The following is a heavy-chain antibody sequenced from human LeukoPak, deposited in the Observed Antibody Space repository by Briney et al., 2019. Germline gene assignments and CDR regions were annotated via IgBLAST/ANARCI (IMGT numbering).Heavy chain of an antibody. CDR1: GFTFSFSDYW. V-gene: IGHV3-7*01. J-gene: IGHJ4*02. CDR3: ARIYAGGYYDD. Sequence: GGSLRLSCVGSGFTFSFSDYWMTWVRQAPGKGLEWVANIKPDGGEKNYVDSVKGRFTISRDNAKNSLYLQMNSLRAEDTAVYYCARIYAGGYYDDWGQRTLVTVSS. D-gene: IGHD3-3*01. CDR2: IKPDGGEK.